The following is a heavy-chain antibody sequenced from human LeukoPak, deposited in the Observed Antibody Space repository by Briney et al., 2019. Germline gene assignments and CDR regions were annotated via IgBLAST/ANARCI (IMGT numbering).Heavy chain of an antibody. CDR2: TNQDGTEE. CDR1: GFSFSDYW. CDR3: ARDGSKSCSGGSCYLNWFDP. J-gene: IGHJ5*02. Sequence: AGSLRPSCEAAGFSFSDYWITCDRPAPRKLLEWVANTNQDGTEEKYVASVKGRFTISIDNAKNTLYLQTTSLRAEDTAVYYCARDGSKSCSGGSCYLNWFDPWGQGTLVMVSA. D-gene: IGHD2-15*01. V-gene: IGHV3-7*01.